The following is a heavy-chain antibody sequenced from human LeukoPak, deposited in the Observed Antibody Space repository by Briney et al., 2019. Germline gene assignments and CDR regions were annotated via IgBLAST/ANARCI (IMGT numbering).Heavy chain of an antibody. Sequence: GGSLRLSCAASGFTFSNYGMSWVRQAPGKGLEWVSTISGSGGATYNAGSVKGRFTTHRDNSNNTLHLQMNSLRAEDTAVYYCAKTEAPAAIRAGSEQGGQGTLVTVLS. CDR2: ISGSGGAT. J-gene: IGHJ4*02. CDR3: AKTEAPAAIRAGSEQ. CDR1: GFTFSNYG. V-gene: IGHV3-23*01. D-gene: IGHD2-2*02.